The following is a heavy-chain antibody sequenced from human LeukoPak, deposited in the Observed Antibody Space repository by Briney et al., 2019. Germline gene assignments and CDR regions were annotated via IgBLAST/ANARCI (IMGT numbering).Heavy chain of an antibody. CDR3: ATLRLSDHFDY. V-gene: IGHV3-23*01. D-gene: IGHD2-15*01. CDR2: ITDNGNTA. J-gene: IGHJ4*02. Sequence: GGSLRLSCAASGFTFSSFAMNWVRLSPGKGLEWVSAITDNGNTAYYADSVKGRFTISRDNSKNTLYLQMSSLRAEDTAVYYCATLRLSDHFDYWGQGTLVTVSS. CDR1: GFTFSSFA.